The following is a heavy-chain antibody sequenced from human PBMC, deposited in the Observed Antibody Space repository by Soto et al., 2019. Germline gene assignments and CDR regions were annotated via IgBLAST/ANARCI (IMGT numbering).Heavy chain of an antibody. J-gene: IGHJ1*01. CDR3: ARVMGDYGDYEREYFQH. CDR2: IYYSGST. Sequence: PSETLSLTCTVSGGSISSGDCYWSWIRQPPGKGLEWIGYIYYSGSTYYNPSLKSRVTISVDTSKNQFSLKLSSVTAADTAVYYCARVMGDYGDYEREYFQHWGQGTLVTVSS. D-gene: IGHD4-17*01. CDR1: GGSISSGDCY. V-gene: IGHV4-30-4*01.